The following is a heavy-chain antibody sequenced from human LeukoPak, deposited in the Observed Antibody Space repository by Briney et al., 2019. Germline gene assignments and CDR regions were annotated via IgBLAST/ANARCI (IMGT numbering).Heavy chain of an antibody. CDR2: IKQDGSEK. D-gene: IGHD4-17*01. CDR1: GFTFSSYW. V-gene: IGHV3-7*01. J-gene: IGHJ2*01. CDR3: ARDKVLRAVTRPVYWYFDL. Sequence: GGSLRLSCAASGFTFSSYWMSWVRQAPGKGLEWVANIKQDGSEKYYVDSVKGRFTISRDNAKNSLYLQMNSLRAEDTAVYYCARDKVLRAVTRPVYWYFDLWGRGTLVTVPS.